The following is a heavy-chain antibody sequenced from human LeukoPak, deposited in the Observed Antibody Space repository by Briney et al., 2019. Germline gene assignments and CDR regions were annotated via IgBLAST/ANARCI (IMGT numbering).Heavy chain of an antibody. J-gene: IGHJ4*02. CDR3: ARRTGLGKATVPFGGHFDS. D-gene: IGHD4-17*01. V-gene: IGHV3-21*06. CDR1: GFSFSSYA. Sequence: GSLRLSCVTSGFSFSSYAINWVRQAPGKGLEWASAVTGNGRSIYYADSVKGRFTISRGNAKNSLFLQMNSLRAENTAVYYCARRTGLGKATVPFGGHFDSWGQGTLVVVSS. CDR2: VTGNGRSI.